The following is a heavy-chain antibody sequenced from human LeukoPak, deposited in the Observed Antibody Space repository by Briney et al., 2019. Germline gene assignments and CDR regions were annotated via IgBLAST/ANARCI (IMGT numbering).Heavy chain of an antibody. CDR2: IKQDGSDK. V-gene: IGHV3-7*01. Sequence: LAGGSLRLSCAASGFTFSSYWMCWVRQAPGKGLEWVAIIKQDGSDKYYVDSVEGRFIISRDNAKNSLYLQMNSLRAEDTAVYYRPTSSRSHRFDYWGQGTLVTVSS. J-gene: IGHJ4*02. CDR3: PTSSRSHRFDY. CDR1: GFTFSSYW. D-gene: IGHD2-15*01.